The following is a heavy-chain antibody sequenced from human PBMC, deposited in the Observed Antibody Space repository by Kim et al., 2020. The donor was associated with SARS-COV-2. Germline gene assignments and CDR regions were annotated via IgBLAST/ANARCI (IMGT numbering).Heavy chain of an antibody. CDR3: ARRSGYGQAGYFDY. V-gene: IGHV5-51*01. D-gene: IGHD5-18*01. J-gene: IGHJ4*02. Sequence: PSFQDQLTISADKSTSTAYLQWGSLKASDTAMYYCARRSGYGQAGYFDYWGQGTLVTVSS.